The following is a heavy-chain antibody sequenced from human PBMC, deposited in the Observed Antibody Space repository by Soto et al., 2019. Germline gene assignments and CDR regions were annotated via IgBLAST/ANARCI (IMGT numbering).Heavy chain of an antibody. CDR2: INHSGST. CDR1: GGSFSAYY. Sequence: QVQLQQWGAGLLKPSETLSLTCAVYGGSFSAYYWSWIRQHPGKGLEWIGEINHSGSTNYNPSLNSRVTISVDTSKNQFSLKLSSVTAADTAVYYCARGQSSLLLDCWGQGILVTVSS. D-gene: IGHD2-8*02. V-gene: IGHV4-34*01. J-gene: IGHJ4*02. CDR3: ARGQSSLLLDC.